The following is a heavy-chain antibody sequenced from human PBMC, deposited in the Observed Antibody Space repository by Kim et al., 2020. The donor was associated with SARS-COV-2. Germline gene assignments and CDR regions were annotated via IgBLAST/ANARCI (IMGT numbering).Heavy chain of an antibody. D-gene: IGHD3-10*01. CDR2: ISSSSSYI. CDR3: ARDQGFGEFNY. J-gene: IGHJ4*02. CDR1: GFTFSSYS. Sequence: GGSLRLSCAASGFTFSSYSMNWVRQAPGKGLEWVSSISSSSSYIYYADSVKGRFTISRDNAKNSLYLQMNSLRAEDTAVYYCARDQGFGEFNYWGQGTLVTVSS. V-gene: IGHV3-21*01.